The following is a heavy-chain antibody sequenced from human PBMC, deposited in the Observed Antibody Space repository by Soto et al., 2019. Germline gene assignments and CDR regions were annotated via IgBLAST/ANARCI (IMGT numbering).Heavy chain of an antibody. V-gene: IGHV4-34*02. Sequence: QVQLQQSRAGLLKPSETLSLTCAVSGGPFTGFFWTWIRQSPGKGLEWIGDINASGHTYYNPSLQSRITISVDRSKNQVSLKVTSVTAADAAVYYCARRRTDVNDSSYSHYFWYMDGWGKGTTVAVSS. D-gene: IGHD3-10*01. CDR1: GGPFTGFF. CDR3: ARRRTDVNDSSYSHYFWYMDG. J-gene: IGHJ6*03. CDR2: INASGHT.